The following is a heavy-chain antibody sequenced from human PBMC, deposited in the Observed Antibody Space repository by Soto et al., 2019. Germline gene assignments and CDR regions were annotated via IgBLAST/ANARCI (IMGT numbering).Heavy chain of an antibody. CDR2: ISYDGSIK. Sequence: GGSLRLSCAASGFTFSSYGMHWVRQAPGKGLEWVAVISYDGSIKYYVDSVKGRFTISRDNSKNTLYLQMNSLRAEDTAVYYCAKDSYDILTGYHDYWGQGTRVTVAS. CDR1: GFTFSSYG. J-gene: IGHJ4*02. D-gene: IGHD3-9*01. CDR3: AKDSYDILTGYHDY. V-gene: IGHV3-30*18.